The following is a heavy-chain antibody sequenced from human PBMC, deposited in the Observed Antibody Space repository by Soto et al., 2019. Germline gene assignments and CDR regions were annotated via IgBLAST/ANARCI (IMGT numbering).Heavy chain of an antibody. CDR2: IDPSDSYT. Sequence: GASLKISCKGSGYSFTSYWISWVRQMPGKGLEWMGRIDPSDSYTNYSPSFQGHVTISADKSISTAYLQWSSLKASDTAMYYCVAAAGTGLDSWGQGTLVTVSS. J-gene: IGHJ4*02. D-gene: IGHD6-13*01. CDR3: VAAAGTGLDS. CDR1: GYSFTSYW. V-gene: IGHV5-10-1*01.